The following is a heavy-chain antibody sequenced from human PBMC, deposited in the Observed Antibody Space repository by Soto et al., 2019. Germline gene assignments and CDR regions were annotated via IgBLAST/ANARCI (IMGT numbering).Heavy chain of an antibody. Sequence: SVKVSCKASEGTFNSYAIAWVRQAPGQGLEWMGGISPYYNTLNYAQKFQDRVTVTADDSTNTVYMELSSLRSDDTAVYFCASGASRWYPYFFDSWAQGTLVTVSS. D-gene: IGHD6-13*01. CDR2: ISPYYNTL. CDR3: ASGASRWYPYFFDS. J-gene: IGHJ4*02. CDR1: EGTFNSYA. V-gene: IGHV1-69*13.